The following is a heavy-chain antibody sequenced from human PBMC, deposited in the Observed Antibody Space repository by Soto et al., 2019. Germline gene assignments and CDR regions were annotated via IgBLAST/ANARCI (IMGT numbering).Heavy chain of an antibody. Sequence: QVQLQESGPGLVKPSETLSLTCTVSGGSITSYYWSWIRQPPGKGLEWIGYIYYTGSTNYNPSLKSRLTISGDTSKKQCSLKLSSVTAADTAVYYCARHDPRVWLGHSYFDYWGQGTLVTVSS. CDR2: IYYTGST. J-gene: IGHJ4*02. CDR1: GGSITSYY. D-gene: IGHD6-19*01. CDR3: ARHDPRVWLGHSYFDY. V-gene: IGHV4-59*08.